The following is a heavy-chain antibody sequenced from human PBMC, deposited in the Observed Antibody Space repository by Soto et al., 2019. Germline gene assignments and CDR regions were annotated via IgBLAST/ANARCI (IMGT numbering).Heavy chain of an antibody. CDR2: IGGAGSNI. D-gene: IGHD2-8*01. Sequence: EVQLLESGGGLVQPGGSLRLSCAASGFTFSEYAMTWVRQAPGKGLEWVSVIGGAGSNIYYADSVEGRFTVSRDDSKNTLYLRMDSLRVEDTAVYYGAKDVVSRNGVYVPFDIWGPGTMVTVSS. CDR1: GFTFSEYA. CDR3: AKDVVSRNGVYVPFDI. J-gene: IGHJ3*02. V-gene: IGHV3-23*03.